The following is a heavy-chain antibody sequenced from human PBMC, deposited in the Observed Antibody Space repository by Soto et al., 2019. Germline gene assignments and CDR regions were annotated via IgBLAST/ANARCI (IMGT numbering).Heavy chain of an antibody. CDR1: GYTFTNFG. D-gene: IGHD3-9*01. V-gene: IGHV1-18*01. J-gene: IGHJ5*02. Sequence: QVLLVQSGAEVKKPGASVKVSCRTSGYTFTNFGLTWVRQAPGRGLEWRGWINTYNCNTQYAQKFQGRLALATDTSTTTAYTELRSLKSDDTASYYCAKDGVDDKPTGTGGSWGQGTLVSVSS. CDR3: AKDGVDDKPTGTGGS. CDR2: INTYNCNT.